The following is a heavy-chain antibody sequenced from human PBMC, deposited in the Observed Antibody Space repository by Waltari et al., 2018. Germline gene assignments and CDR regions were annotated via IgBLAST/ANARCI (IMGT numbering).Heavy chain of an antibody. V-gene: IGHV3-23*01. CDR2: ISGSNIST. Sequence: DVQLLESGGGLVQPGGSLRLSCVTSGFTFRDYAMGWVNQAPGKGLGWVSSISGSNISTYYADSVRGRFTTSRDNSKNTLYLQMNNLGAGDTAKYFCAKSLVIPGADYWGQGTLVTVSS. D-gene: IGHD1-26*01. CDR1: GFTFRDYA. J-gene: IGHJ4*02. CDR3: AKSLVIPGADY.